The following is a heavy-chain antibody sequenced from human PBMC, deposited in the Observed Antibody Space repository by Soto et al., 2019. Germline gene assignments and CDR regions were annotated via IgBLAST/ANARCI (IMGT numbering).Heavy chain of an antibody. J-gene: IGHJ4*02. Sequence: PSETLSLTCTVSGGSVSSGDYYWSWIRQPPGKGLEWIGYIYYSGSTYYNPSLKSRVTISLDTSKNQFSLRLNSVTAADTAVYYCARNAGSWYWDRFDYWGQGTLVTVSS. CDR2: IYYSGST. CDR3: ARNAGSWYWDRFDY. V-gene: IGHV4-30-4*01. D-gene: IGHD6-13*01. CDR1: GGSVSSGDYY.